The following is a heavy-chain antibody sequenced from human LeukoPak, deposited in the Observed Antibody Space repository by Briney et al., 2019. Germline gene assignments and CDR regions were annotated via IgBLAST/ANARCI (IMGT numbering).Heavy chain of an antibody. V-gene: IGHV1-2*02. Sequence: ASVKVSCKASGYTFTGYYIHWVRQAPGQGLEWMGWINPNTGGAKYAQKFQGRVTMTRDTSITTTYMGLSRLSSDDTAVYYCAKGRVVAGTKSLTYHWLDPWGQGTLVTVS. CDR1: GYTFTGYY. J-gene: IGHJ5*02. CDR2: INPNTGGA. D-gene: IGHD6-19*01. CDR3: AKGRVVAGTKSLTYHWLDP.